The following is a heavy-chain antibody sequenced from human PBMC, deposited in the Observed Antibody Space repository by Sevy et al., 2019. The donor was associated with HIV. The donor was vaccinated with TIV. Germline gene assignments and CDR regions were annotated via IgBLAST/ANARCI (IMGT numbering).Heavy chain of an antibody. CDR3: AREGVVVIE. J-gene: IGHJ4*02. CDR2: IYYSGRT. CDR1: GGSVSSGSYY. V-gene: IGHV4-61*01. D-gene: IGHD3-22*01. Sequence: SETLSLTCTVSGGSVSSGSYYWSWIRQPPGKGLEWIGYIYYSGRTNYNPSLKSRVTISVDTSKNQFSLKLSSVTAADTAVYYCAREGVVVIEWGQGTLVIVSS.